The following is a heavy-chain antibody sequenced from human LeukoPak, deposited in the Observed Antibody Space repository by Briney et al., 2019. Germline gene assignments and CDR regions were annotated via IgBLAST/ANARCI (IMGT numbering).Heavy chain of an antibody. Sequence: GGSLRLSCAASGFTFSSYWMSWVRQAPGKGLEWVANIKQDGSEKYYVDSVKGRFTISRDNAKNSLYLRMNSLRAEDTAVYHCARDDCSSISCYHNWFDPWGQGTLVTVSS. D-gene: IGHD2-2*01. CDR2: IKQDGSEK. CDR1: GFTFSSYW. V-gene: IGHV3-7*01. J-gene: IGHJ5*02. CDR3: ARDDCSSISCYHNWFDP.